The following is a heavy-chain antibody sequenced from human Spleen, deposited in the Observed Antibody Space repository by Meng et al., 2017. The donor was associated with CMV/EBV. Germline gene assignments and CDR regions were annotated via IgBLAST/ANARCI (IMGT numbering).Heavy chain of an antibody. V-gene: IGHV1-69*05. J-gene: IGHJ4*02. D-gene: IGHD6-6*01. CDR2: IIPMFRKT. Sequence: TDSGGTFSSDAINWVRQAPGHGLEWIGNIIPMFRKTNYAQKFQGRVTITTGESSGTVFMELSSLTLDDTAIYFCARVPDSRAPEDDYWGQGTLVTVSS. CDR3: ARVPDSRAPEDDY. CDR1: GGTFSSDA.